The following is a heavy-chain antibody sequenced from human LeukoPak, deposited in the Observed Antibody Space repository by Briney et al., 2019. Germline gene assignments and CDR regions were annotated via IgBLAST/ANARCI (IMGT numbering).Heavy chain of an antibody. D-gene: IGHD1-26*01. CDR1: GFTVSSNY. CDR2: IYSGGST. J-gene: IGHJ6*02. CDR3: ARDRTPTKGYGMDV. Sequence: PGGSLRLSCAASGFTVSSNYMSWVRQAPGKGLEWVSVIYSGGSTYYADSVKGRFTISRDNSKNTLYLQMNSLRAEDTAVYYCARDRTPTKGYGMDVWGQGTTVTVSS. V-gene: IGHV3-53*01.